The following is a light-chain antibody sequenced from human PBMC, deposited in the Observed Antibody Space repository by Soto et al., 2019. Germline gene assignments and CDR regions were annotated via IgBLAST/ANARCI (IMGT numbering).Light chain of an antibody. Sequence: EIVLTQSPGTLSLSPGDRATLSCRASQRVSTFLAWYQQRPGQAPRLLISEASNRATGIPARFSGSGSGTDFTLTISSLEPEDFAVYYCQQSNNWPRTFGQGTKVDIK. J-gene: IGKJ1*01. V-gene: IGKV3-11*01. CDR1: QRVSTF. CDR2: EAS. CDR3: QQSNNWPRT.